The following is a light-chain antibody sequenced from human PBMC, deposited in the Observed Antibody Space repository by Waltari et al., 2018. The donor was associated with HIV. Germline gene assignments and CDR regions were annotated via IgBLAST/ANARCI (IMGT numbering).Light chain of an antibody. CDR2: DVD. J-gene: IGLJ3*02. CDR1: SSDVGGYKY. Sequence: QSALTQPRSVSGSPGQSVTISCTGTSSDVGGYKYVSWYQHHPGKAPKLLIFDVDLRPAGVPSGFCGPMSGNTPSLTISGLQAEEEAEYYGCAYAGNLREMFGGGTKLTVL. V-gene: IGLV2-11*01. CDR3: CAYAGNLREM.